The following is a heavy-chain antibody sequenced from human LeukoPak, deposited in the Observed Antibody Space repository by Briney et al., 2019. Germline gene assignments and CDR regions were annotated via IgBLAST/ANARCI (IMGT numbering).Heavy chain of an antibody. V-gene: IGHV3-23*01. CDR1: GFTFSSYA. D-gene: IGHD2-2*02. CDR2: ISGSGGST. CDR3: AREKMRYCSSTSCYTPFDY. Sequence: GGSLRLSCAASGFTFSSYAMSWVRQAPGKGLEWVSAISGSGGSTYYADSVKGRLTISRDNSKNTLYLQMNSLRAEDTALYYCAREKMRYCSSTSCYTPFDYWGQGTLVTVSS. J-gene: IGHJ4*02.